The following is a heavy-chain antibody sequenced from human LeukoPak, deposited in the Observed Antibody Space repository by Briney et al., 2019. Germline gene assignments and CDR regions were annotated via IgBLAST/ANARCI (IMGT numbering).Heavy chain of an antibody. D-gene: IGHD3-9*01. CDR2: IHYTGGT. CDR3: ARGNILSGYCFDF. Sequence: SETLSLTCAVYGGSISGYYWSWIRQPPGKGLEWVGEIHYTGGTSYNPSLKSRATISIDTSKNQLSLKPSSVTAADTAVYYCARGNILSGYCFDFWGQGALVTVSS. J-gene: IGHJ4*02. CDR1: GGSISGYY. V-gene: IGHV4-34*01.